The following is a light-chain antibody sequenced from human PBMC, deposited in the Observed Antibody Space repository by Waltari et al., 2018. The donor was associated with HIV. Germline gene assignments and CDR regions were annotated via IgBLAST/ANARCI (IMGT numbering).Light chain of an antibody. CDR2: QDR. V-gene: IGLV3-1*01. Sequence: SFELTPPPSLSVSQGQTVNISCSGDKLEDQYVCWYQQKSGQSPALVLLQDRKRPSGIPERISGSKSGNTATLTISGTQPIDEGDYYCQTWDSTTVVFGTGTRLTVL. CDR3: QTWDSTTVV. J-gene: IGLJ1*01. CDR1: KLEDQY.